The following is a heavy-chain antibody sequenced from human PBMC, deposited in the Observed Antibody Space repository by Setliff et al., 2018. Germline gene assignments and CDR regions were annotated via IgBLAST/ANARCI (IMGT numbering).Heavy chain of an antibody. CDR2: INAYNGNT. CDR1: GYEFNNYG. Sequence: ASVKVSCKASGYEFNNYGIAWVRQAPGQGLEWMGWINAYNGNTFYAPKLQGRVTMTTDASTATAYLELRSLRSDDTAIYFCSRLARYCTTTTCQTLSGGEHWGPGTLVTVPQ. CDR3: SRLARYCTTTTCQTLSGGEH. D-gene: IGHD2-8*01. J-gene: IGHJ1*01. V-gene: IGHV1-18*01.